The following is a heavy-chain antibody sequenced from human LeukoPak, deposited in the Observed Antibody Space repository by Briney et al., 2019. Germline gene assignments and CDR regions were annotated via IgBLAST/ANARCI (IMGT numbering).Heavy chain of an antibody. CDR1: GFTFDDYA. D-gene: IGHD3-22*01. V-gene: IGHV3-9*01. Sequence: GGSLRLSCAASGFTFDDYAMHWVRHAPGKGLEWVSGISWNSGSIGYADSVKGRFTISRDNAKNSLYLQMNSLRAEDTALYYCAKDGYDSSGYTFDYWGQGTLVTVSS. CDR3: AKDGYDSSGYTFDY. CDR2: ISWNSGSI. J-gene: IGHJ4*02.